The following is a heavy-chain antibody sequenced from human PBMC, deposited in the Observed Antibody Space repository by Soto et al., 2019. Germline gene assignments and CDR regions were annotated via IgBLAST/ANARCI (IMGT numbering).Heavy chain of an antibody. J-gene: IGHJ6*02. CDR2: IYYSGST. V-gene: IGHV4-59*01. CDR3: ARGRGYSGSYYNLAYYYGMDV. CDR1: GGSISSYY. D-gene: IGHD3-10*01. Sequence: SESLSLTCTVSGGSISSYYWSWIRQPPGKGLEWIGYIYYSGSTNYNPSLKSRVTISVDTSKKQCALKLSSVTAADTAVYYCARGRGYSGSYYNLAYYYGMDVWGQGTTVTVSS.